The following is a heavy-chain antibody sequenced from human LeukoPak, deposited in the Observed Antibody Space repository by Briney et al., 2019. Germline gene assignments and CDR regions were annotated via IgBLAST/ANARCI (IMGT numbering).Heavy chain of an antibody. V-gene: IGHV1-8*03. Sequence: GASVKVSCKASGYTFTSYDINWVRQATGQGLEWMGWMNPNSGNTGYAQKFQGRVTITRNTSISTAYMELGSLRSEDTAVYYCARGLRGPRYDFWSGYYPNYYYHYMDVWGKGTTVTVSS. CDR3: ARGLRGPRYDFWSGYYPNYYYHYMDV. J-gene: IGHJ6*03. CDR1: GYTFTSYD. CDR2: MNPNSGNT. D-gene: IGHD3-3*01.